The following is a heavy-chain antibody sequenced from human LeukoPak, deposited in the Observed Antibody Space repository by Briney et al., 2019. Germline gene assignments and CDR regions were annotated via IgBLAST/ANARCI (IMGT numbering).Heavy chain of an antibody. CDR2: TSYDGSKE. CDR3: ARWDGGDEGRLRY. CDR1: GFTFRDYY. D-gene: IGHD2-21*02. V-gene: IGHV3-33*08. Sequence: PGGSLRLSCVASGFTFRDYYMSWLRRAPGKGLEWVAYTSYDGSKENYIESVKGRFIISRDNSRNTLHLQMNSLRAEDTALYYCARWDGGDEGRLRYWGQGTLVTVSS. J-gene: IGHJ4*02.